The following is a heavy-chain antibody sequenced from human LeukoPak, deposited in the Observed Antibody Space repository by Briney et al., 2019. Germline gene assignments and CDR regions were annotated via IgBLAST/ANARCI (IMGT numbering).Heavy chain of an antibody. CDR2: IYYSGST. D-gene: IGHD6-19*01. J-gene: IGHJ4*02. CDR3: ARGGGGAVAGDRKKPNKSYYFDY. CDR1: GGSVSSGSYY. V-gene: IGHV4-61*01. Sequence: PSETLSLTCTVSGGSVSSGSYYWSWIRQPPGKGLEWIGYIYYSGSTNYNPSLKSRVTISVDTSKNQFSLKLSSVTAADTAVYYCARGGGGAVAGDRKKPNKSYYFDYWGQGTLVTVSS.